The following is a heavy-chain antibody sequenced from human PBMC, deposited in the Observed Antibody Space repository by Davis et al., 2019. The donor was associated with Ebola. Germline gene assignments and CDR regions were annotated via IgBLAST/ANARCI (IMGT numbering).Heavy chain of an antibody. V-gene: IGHV1-46*01. Sequence: ASVPVSCQASGYTFTSHYMHWERQAPGQGLEWMGLINPSGGSTSYAQKLQGRVTITADESTSTAYMELSSLRSEDTAVYYCARVGYCTGGVCYQDLGVWGQGTTVTVSS. J-gene: IGHJ6*02. CDR2: INPSGGST. D-gene: IGHD2-8*02. CDR1: GYTFTSHY. CDR3: ARVGYCTGGVCYQDLGV.